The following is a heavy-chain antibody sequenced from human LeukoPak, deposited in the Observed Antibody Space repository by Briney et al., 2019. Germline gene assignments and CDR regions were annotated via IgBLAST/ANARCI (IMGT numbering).Heavy chain of an antibody. CDR2: INHSGST. J-gene: IGHJ5*02. CDR1: GGSFSGYY. CDR3: ARVRRAIRFLEWKRETNWFDP. Sequence: SETLSLTCAVYGGSFSGYYWSWIRQPPGKGLEWIGEINHSGSTNYNPSLKSRVTISVDTSKNQFSLKLSSVTAADTAVYYCARVRRAIRFLEWKRETNWFDPWGQGTLVTVSS. V-gene: IGHV4-34*01. D-gene: IGHD3-3*01.